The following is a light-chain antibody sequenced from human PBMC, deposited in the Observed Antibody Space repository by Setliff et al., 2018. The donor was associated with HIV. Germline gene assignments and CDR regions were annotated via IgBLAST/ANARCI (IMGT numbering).Light chain of an antibody. V-gene: IGLV2-23*01. Sequence: QSVLTQPASVSGSPGQSITISCTGTSSDVGSYNLVSWYQQHPGKAPKLIIYEGNKRPSGVSTRFSGSKSGNTASPTISGLQAEDGADYYCCSFAGSSTSVFGTGTKVTVL. J-gene: IGLJ1*01. CDR1: SSDVGSYNL. CDR2: EGN. CDR3: CSFAGSSTSV.